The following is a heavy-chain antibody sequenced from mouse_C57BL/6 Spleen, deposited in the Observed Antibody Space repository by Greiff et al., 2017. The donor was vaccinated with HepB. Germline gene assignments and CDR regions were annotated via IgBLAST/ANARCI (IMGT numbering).Heavy chain of an antibody. Sequence: QVQLQQSGAELVRPGASVKLSCKASGYTFTDYYINWVKQRPGQGLEWIARIYPGSGNTYYNEKFKGKATLTAEKSSSTAYMQLSSLTSEDSAVYFCARAHYYGSRLYWYFDVWGTGTTVTVSS. CDR2: IYPGSGNT. CDR3: ARAHYYGSRLYWYFDV. CDR1: GYTFTDYY. D-gene: IGHD1-1*01. J-gene: IGHJ1*03. V-gene: IGHV1-76*01.